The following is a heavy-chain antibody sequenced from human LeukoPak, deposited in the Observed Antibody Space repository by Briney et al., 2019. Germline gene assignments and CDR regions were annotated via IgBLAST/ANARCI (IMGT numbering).Heavy chain of an antibody. V-gene: IGHV3-15*01. Sequence: GGSLRLSCAASGFTFKTVWKNWVRQAPGTGLEWVGRIKSNTDGGTTDYAAPVKGRFTISRDDSKDTLYLQMNSLKTEDTAVYYCTTENYYLAYWGQGTLVTVSS. J-gene: IGHJ4*02. D-gene: IGHD3-22*01. CDR2: IKSNTDGGTT. CDR3: TTENYYLAY. CDR1: GFTFKTVW.